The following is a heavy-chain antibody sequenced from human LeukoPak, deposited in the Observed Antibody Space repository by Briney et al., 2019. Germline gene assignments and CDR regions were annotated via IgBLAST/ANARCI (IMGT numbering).Heavy chain of an antibody. V-gene: IGHV3-23*01. CDR1: GFTVSSNY. D-gene: IGHD3-10*01. CDR3: ANSHYYGSGSYYMTYYFDY. J-gene: IGHJ4*02. CDR2: ISGSGGST. Sequence: GGSLRLSCAASGFTVSSNYMSWVRQAPGKGLEWVSAISGSGGSTYYADSVKGRFTISRDNSKNTLYLQMNSLRAEDTAVYYCANSHYYGSGSYYMTYYFDYWGQGTLVTVSS.